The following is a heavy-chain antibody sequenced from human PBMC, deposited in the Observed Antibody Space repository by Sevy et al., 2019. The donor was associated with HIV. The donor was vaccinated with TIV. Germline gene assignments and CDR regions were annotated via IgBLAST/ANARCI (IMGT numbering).Heavy chain of an antibody. J-gene: IGHJ4*01. CDR2: IWFDGSNT. V-gene: IGHV3-33*01. CDR1: GFTFSSFG. D-gene: IGHD4-17*01. CDR3: ARDLEFYCSGDYGPAFMPDF. Sequence: GGSLRLSCAASGFTFSSFGMHWVRQAPGKGLEWVAVIWFDGSNTYYADSVKGRFTVSRDIAKNTLHLQMNSLRAEDTAVYYCARDLEFYCSGDYGPAFMPDFWGHGTLVTVSS.